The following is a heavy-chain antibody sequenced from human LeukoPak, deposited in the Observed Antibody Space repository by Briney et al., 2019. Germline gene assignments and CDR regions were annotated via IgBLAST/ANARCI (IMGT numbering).Heavy chain of an antibody. D-gene: IGHD3-22*01. Sequence: GVSLRLSRAASGFTFSTYWMSWVRQVPGKGLEWVANIKQDGSQKYCVDSVRGRFTISRDNAKNSLYLQMNSLRAEDTAVYYCARVGDSSGYYGYYYYYGMDVWGQGTTVTVSS. CDR2: IKQDGSQK. J-gene: IGHJ6*02. CDR3: ARVGDSSGYYGYYYYYGMDV. V-gene: IGHV3-7*01. CDR1: GFTFSTYW.